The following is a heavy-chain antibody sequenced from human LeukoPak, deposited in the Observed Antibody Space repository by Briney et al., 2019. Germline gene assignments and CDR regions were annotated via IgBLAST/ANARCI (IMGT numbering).Heavy chain of an antibody. CDR2: ISGSGGST. CDR3: ASGYGSGWYSDYFDY. V-gene: IGHV3-23*01. Sequence: PGGSLRLSCAASGFTFSSYAISWVRQAPGKGLEWVSAISGSGGSTYYADSVKGRFTISRDNSKNTLYLQMNSLRAEDTAVYYCASGYGSGWYSDYFDYWGQGTLVTVSS. CDR1: GFTFSSYA. J-gene: IGHJ4*02. D-gene: IGHD6-19*01.